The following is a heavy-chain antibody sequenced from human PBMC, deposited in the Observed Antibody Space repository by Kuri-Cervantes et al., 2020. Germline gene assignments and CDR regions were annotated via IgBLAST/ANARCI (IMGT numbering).Heavy chain of an antibody. CDR3: ARGMSRWLPYYFDY. V-gene: IGHV4-59*01. D-gene: IGHD5-24*01. Sequence: LSCTVSGGSISSYYWSCNRQPPGKGLEWIGYIYYSGSTNYNPSLKSRVTISVDTPKNQFSLKLSSVTAADTAVYYCARGMSRWLPYYFDYWGQGNLVTVSS. J-gene: IGHJ4*02. CDR2: IYYSGST. CDR1: GGSISSYY.